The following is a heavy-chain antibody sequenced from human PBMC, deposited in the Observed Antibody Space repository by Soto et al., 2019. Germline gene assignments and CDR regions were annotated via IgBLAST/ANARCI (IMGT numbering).Heavy chain of an antibody. CDR1: GLTVSNNY. V-gene: IGHV3-66*01. J-gene: IGHJ4*02. D-gene: IGHD6-19*01. CDR3: TRGLLSPAGSGWYYCDY. CDR2: LYSAGRT. Sequence: PGGSLRLSCAASGLTVSNNYMIWVRQAPGKRPEWVSVLYSAGRTYYADSVKGRFTISRDNSKNTLYLQWNGLRVEDTAVYYCTRGLLSPAGSGWYYCDYWGQGMWVTVSS.